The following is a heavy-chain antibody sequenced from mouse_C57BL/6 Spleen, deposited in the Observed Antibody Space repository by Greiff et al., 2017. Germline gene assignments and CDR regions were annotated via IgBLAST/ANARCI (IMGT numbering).Heavy chain of an antibody. Sequence: EVQRVESGGGLVKPGGSLKLSCAASGFTFSDYGMHWVRQAPEKGLEWVAYISSGSSTIYYADTVKGRFTISRDNAKNTLFLQMTSLRSEDTAMYYCARPDYGSRYYAMDYWGQGTSVTVSS. D-gene: IGHD1-1*01. CDR1: GFTFSDYG. J-gene: IGHJ4*01. CDR3: ARPDYGSRYYAMDY. CDR2: ISSGSSTI. V-gene: IGHV5-17*01.